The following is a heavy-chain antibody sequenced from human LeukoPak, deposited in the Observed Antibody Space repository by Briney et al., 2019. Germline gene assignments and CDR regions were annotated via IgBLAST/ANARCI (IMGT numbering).Heavy chain of an antibody. CDR1: GYSFTSYW. CDR2: IYPGDSDT. D-gene: IGHD3-22*01. J-gene: IGHJ4*02. CDR3: ARSVYYYDSSGYYRY. V-gene: IGHV5-51*01. Sequence: GESLKISCKGSGYSFTSYWIGWVRQMPGKGLEWMGIIYPGDSDTRYSPSFQDQVTISADKSISTAYLQWSSLKASDTAMYYCARSVYYYDSSGYYRYWGQGTLVTVSS.